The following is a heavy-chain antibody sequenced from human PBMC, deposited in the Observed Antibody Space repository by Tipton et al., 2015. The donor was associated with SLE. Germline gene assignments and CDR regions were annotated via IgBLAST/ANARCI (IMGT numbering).Heavy chain of an antibody. V-gene: IGHV4-34*01. Sequence: TLSLTCTVSGASISSYYWSWIRQPPGKGLEWIGEINHSGSTNYNPSLKSRVTISVDTSKNQFSLNLSSVTAADTAVYYCTRGPYCSVDSCYRGMDVWGQGTTVTVSS. D-gene: IGHD2-15*01. CDR1: GASISSYY. CDR3: TRGPYCSVDSCYRGMDV. J-gene: IGHJ6*02. CDR2: INHSGST.